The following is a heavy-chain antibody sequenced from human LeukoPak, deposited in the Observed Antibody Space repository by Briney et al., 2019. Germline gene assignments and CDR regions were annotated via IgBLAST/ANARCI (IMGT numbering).Heavy chain of an antibody. Sequence: GGSLRLSCAASGCTISSYSMNWGRQAPGKGLEWVSYISSSSSTIYYADSLQGRFTISRDNDKQSLYLQMNSLRAEDTAVYYCARDPVSYDSSGFDYWGQGTLVTVSS. CDR2: ISSSSSTI. D-gene: IGHD3-22*01. CDR3: ARDPVSYDSSGFDY. V-gene: IGHV3-48*01. J-gene: IGHJ4*02. CDR1: GCTISSYS.